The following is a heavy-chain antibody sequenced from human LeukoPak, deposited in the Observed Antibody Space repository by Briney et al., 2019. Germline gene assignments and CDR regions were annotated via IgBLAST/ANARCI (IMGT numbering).Heavy chain of an antibody. CDR3: ARDPYSGTYSAYYYYYMDV. V-gene: IGHV3-48*04. Sequence: PGGSLRLSCAASGFTFSSYNMNWVRQAPGKGLEGVSYISSSSNSIYYADSVKGRFTIARDNAKNSLYLQLNSLRAEDTAVYYCARDPYSGTYSAYYYYYMDVWGKGTTVTVSS. D-gene: IGHD1-26*01. CDR2: ISSSSNSI. J-gene: IGHJ6*03. CDR1: GFTFSSYN.